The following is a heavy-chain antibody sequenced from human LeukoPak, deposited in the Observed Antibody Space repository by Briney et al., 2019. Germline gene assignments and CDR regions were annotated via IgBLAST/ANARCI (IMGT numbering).Heavy chain of an antibody. D-gene: IGHD3-9*01. V-gene: IGHV3-43*02. Sequence: GGSLRLSCSASGFSFDDYTMHWVRQAPGKGLEWLCLINGDAVSTHYADSVMGRFTISRDNSKNSLYLQMNSLRSEDTALYYCAMSPLRYFDSFWRYYYGMDVWGQGTTVIVSS. CDR3: AMSPLRYFDSFWRYYYGMDV. CDR2: INGDAVST. J-gene: IGHJ6*02. CDR1: GFSFDDYT.